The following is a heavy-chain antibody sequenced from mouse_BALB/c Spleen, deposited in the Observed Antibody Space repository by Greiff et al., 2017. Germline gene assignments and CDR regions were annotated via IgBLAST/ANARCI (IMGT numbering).Heavy chain of an antibody. J-gene: IGHJ1*01. D-gene: IGHD2-2*01. CDR2: ISSGSSTI. CDR3: ARGGYDEDWYFDV. Sequence: EVKLVESGGGLVQPGGSRKLSCAASGFTLSSFGMHWVRQAPEKGLEWVAYISSGSSTIYYADTVKGRFTISRDNPKNTLFLQMTSLRSEDTAMYYDARGGYDEDWYFDVWGAGTTVTVSS. V-gene: IGHV5-17*02. CDR1: GFTLSSFG.